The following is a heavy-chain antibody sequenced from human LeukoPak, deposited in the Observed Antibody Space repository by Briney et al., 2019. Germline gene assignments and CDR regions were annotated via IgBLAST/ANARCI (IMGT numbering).Heavy chain of an antibody. D-gene: IGHD2-2*02. CDR3: ARRIGYCSSTSCYTFDY. CDR1: GYSFTSYW. Sequence: PGESLKISCKGSGYSFTSYWIGWVRQMPGKGLEWLGVIYPGDSDTRYSPSFQGQVTISADKSISTAYLQWSSLKASDTAMYYCARRIGYCSSTSCYTFDYWGQGTLVTVSS. J-gene: IGHJ4*02. V-gene: IGHV5-51*01. CDR2: IYPGDSDT.